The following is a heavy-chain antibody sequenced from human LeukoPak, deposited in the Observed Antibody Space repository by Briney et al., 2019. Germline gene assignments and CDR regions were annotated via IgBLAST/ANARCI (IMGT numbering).Heavy chain of an antibody. Sequence: TGGSLRLSCAASGFTLSNNAMSWVRQAPGKGLEWVSALGRDGGNYYADSVKGRFTISRDNSKNTLYLQMNSLRVEDTAAYYCAKDLLNWEFDYWGQGTLVTVSS. V-gene: IGHV3-23*01. D-gene: IGHD7-27*01. CDR2: LGRDGGN. CDR3: AKDLLNWEFDY. J-gene: IGHJ4*02. CDR1: GFTLSNNA.